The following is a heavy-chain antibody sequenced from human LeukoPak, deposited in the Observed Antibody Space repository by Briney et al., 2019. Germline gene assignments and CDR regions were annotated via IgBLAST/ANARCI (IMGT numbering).Heavy chain of an antibody. CDR3: ARGPIKLEWLLYGTSYFDY. CDR1: GYTFTGYY. V-gene: IGHV1-2*02. CDR2: INPNSGGT. D-gene: IGHD3-3*01. J-gene: IGHJ4*02. Sequence: ASVKVSCKASGYTFTGYYMHWVRQAPGQGLEWMGWINPNSGGTNYAQKFQGRVTITRNTSISTAYMELSSLRSEDTAVYYCARGPIKLEWLLYGTSYFDYWGQGTLVTVSS.